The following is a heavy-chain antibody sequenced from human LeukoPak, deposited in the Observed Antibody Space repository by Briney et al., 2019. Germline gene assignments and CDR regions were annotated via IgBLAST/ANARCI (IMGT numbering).Heavy chain of an antibody. D-gene: IGHD1/OR15-1a*01. CDR2: LNGSSGTI. V-gene: IGHV3-48*02. J-gene: IGHJ3*02. CDR1: GFTFSDYD. Sequence: GGSLRLSCAASGFTFSDYDMNWVRPAPGKGLEWVSHLNGSSGTIYYADSVKGRFSISRDNAKNSLYLQMNSLRDEDTAVYYCARELPLGNNYGYAFDMWGQGTMVAVSS. CDR3: ARELPLGNNYGYAFDM.